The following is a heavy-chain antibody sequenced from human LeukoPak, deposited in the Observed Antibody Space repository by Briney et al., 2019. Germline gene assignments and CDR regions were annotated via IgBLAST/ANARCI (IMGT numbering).Heavy chain of an antibody. CDR1: GYTFTSYG. V-gene: IGHV1-18*01. D-gene: IGHD3-9*01. CDR2: ISAYNGNT. CDR3: ARDHGYDILTGYPTVIDY. J-gene: IGHJ4*02. Sequence: GASVKVSCKASGYTFTSYGISWVRQAPGQGLEWMGWISAYNGNTNYAQKLQGRVTMTTDTSTSTAYMELRSLRSDDTAVYYRARDHGYDILTGYPTVIDYWGQGTLVTVSS.